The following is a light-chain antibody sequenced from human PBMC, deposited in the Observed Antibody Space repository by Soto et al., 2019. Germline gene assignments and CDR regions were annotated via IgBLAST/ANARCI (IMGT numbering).Light chain of an antibody. Sequence: EIVLTQSPGTLSLSPGERATLSCRASQSVSDSYLAWYQQKPGQAPRLLIYGASSRATGIPDRFSGSGSGTDFTLTLSRLEPEDFAVYYCQHYGSSRWTFGQGTKVEIK. CDR2: GAS. CDR3: QHYGSSRWT. J-gene: IGKJ1*01. CDR1: QSVSDSY. V-gene: IGKV3-20*01.